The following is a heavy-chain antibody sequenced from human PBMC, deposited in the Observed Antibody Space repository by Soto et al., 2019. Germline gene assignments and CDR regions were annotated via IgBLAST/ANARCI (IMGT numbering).Heavy chain of an antibody. V-gene: IGHV3-21*01. CDR1: GFTFISYS. J-gene: IGHJ5*02. D-gene: IGHD2-21*01. Sequence: TGGSLRLSCASSGFTFISYSMNWVRQAPGKGLEWVSSISSSSSYIYYADSVKGRFTISRDNAKNSLYLQMNSLRAEDTAVYYCARAGGVIYNWFDPWGQGTLVTVSS. CDR2: ISSSSSYI. CDR3: ARAGGVIYNWFDP.